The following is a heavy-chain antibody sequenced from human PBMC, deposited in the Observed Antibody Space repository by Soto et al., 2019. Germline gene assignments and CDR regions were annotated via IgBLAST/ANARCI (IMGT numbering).Heavy chain of an antibody. CDR1: GYSFTNND. V-gene: IGHV1-8*01. CDR2: MNPGSGDT. J-gene: IGHJ4*02. D-gene: IGHD2-15*01. CDR3: AREGYCSGGSCYFFLDY. Sequence: ASVKVSCKASGYSFTNNDVSWVRQATGQGLEWMGWMNPGSGDTGYAQKFQGRVTITRDTSASTAYMELSSLRSEDTAVYYCAREGYCSGGSCYFFLDYWGQGTLVTVSS.